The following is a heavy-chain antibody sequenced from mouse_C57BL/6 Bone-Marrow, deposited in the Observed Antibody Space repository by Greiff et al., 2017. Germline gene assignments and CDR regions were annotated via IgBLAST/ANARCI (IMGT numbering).Heavy chain of an antibody. V-gene: IGHV1-26*01. CDR2: INPNNGGT. J-gene: IGHJ3*01. CDR1: GYTFTDYY. Sequence: EVQLQQSGPELVKPGASVKISCKASGYTFTDYYMNWVKQSHGKSLEWIGDINPNNGGTSYNQKFKGKATLTVDKSSSTAYMELRSLTSEDSAVYYCASCNDCGSSYGFAYWGEGTLVTVSA. CDR3: ASCNDCGSSYGFAY. D-gene: IGHD1-1*01.